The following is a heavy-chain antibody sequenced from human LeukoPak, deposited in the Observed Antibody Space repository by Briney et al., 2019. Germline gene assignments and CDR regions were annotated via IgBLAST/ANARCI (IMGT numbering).Heavy chain of an antibody. CDR3: ARGRGISGRVDY. D-gene: IGHD1-26*01. CDR1: GGSFSGYY. CDR2: INHSGST. J-gene: IGHJ4*02. V-gene: IGHV4-34*01. Sequence: PSETLSLTCAVYGGSFSGYYWSWIRQPPGKGLEWLGEINHSGSTNYNPSLKSRVTISVDTSKNQFSLKLSSVTAADTAVYYCARGRGISGRVDYWGQGTLVTVSS.